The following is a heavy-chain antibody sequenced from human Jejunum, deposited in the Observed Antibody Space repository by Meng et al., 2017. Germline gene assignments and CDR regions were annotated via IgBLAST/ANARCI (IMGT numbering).Heavy chain of an antibody. D-gene: IGHD3-16*01. V-gene: IGHV3-11*01. CDR1: GFSFSDFY. Sequence: QVQLVDAGGGLVKPGGSLGPSCVASGFSFSDFYTTWIRQAPGKGLEWVAYISGRSSAIYYADSVRGRFTISRDNAKNSVYLQMNSLRAEDTAVYYCARDHLPFGWFDPWGQGTLVTVSS. J-gene: IGHJ5*02. CDR3: ARDHLPFGWFDP. CDR2: ISGRSSAI.